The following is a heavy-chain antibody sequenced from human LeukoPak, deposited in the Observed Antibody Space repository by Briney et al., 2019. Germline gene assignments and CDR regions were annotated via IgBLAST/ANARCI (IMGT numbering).Heavy chain of an antibody. CDR1: GGSISSYY. J-gene: IGHJ4*02. V-gene: IGHV4-59*01. Sequence: PSETLPLTCTVSGGSISSYYWSWIRQPPGKGLEWIGYIYYSGSTNYNPSLKSRVTISVDTSKNQFSLKLSSVTAADTAVYYCARDRSGYPYWGQGTLVTVSS. CDR2: IYYSGST. CDR3: ARDRSGYPY. D-gene: IGHD3-22*01.